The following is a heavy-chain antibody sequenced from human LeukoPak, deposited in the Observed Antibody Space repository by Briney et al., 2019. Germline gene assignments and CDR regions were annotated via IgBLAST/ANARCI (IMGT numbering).Heavy chain of an antibody. CDR1: GFPFGIYS. V-gene: IGHV3-48*01. CDR2: ITSSSDTI. J-gene: IGHJ4*02. Sequence: PGGSLRLSCAASGFPFGIYSMNWVRQAPGKGLEWISYITSSSDTIYYADSVKGRFTISRDNAKNSLYLQMNSLRAEDTAVYYCARESLAVAGIDYWGQGTLVTVSS. CDR3: ARESLAVAGIDY. D-gene: IGHD6-19*01.